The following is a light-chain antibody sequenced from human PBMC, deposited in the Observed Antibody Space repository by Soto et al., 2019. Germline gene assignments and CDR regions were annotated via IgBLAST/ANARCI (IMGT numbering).Light chain of an antibody. Sequence: DIGLMQSPGYLSLSPGERATLSCRASQSVSSSYLAWYQQKPGQAPRLLIYGTSSRATSIPDRFSGSGSGTDLPLTISRLEPEDFAVYYCQQYGSSSWTFGQGTKVDIK. CDR3: QQYGSSSWT. CDR2: GTS. CDR1: QSVSSSY. V-gene: IGKV3-20*01. J-gene: IGKJ1*01.